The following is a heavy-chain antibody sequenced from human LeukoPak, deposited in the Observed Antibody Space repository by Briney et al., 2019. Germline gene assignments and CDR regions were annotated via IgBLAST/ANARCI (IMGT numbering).Heavy chain of an antibody. D-gene: IGHD1-26*01. CDR2: INHVGIT. CDR3: ARSTLGSSGRYYYYYMDV. Sequence: SETLSLTCAVYGESFDGYYWSWIRQSPGKGLEWIGHINHVGITNHNPSLKSRVTISVDTSKNQFSLKLSSVTAADTAVYYCARSTLGSSGRYYYYYMDVWGKGTTVTVSS. V-gene: IGHV4-34*01. J-gene: IGHJ6*03. CDR1: GESFDGYY.